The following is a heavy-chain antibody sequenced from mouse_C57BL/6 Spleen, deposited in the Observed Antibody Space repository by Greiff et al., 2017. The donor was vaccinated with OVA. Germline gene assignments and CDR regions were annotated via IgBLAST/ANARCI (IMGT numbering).Heavy chain of an antibody. J-gene: IGHJ2*01. Sequence: VHVKQSGPELVKPGASVKISCKASGYSFTGYYMNWVKQSPETSLEWIGEINPSTGGTTYNQKFKAKATLTVDKSSSTAYMQLKSLTSEDSAVYYCARDDLFDYWGQGTTLTVSS. D-gene: IGHD2-3*01. CDR1: GYSFTGYY. CDR3: ARDDLFDY. V-gene: IGHV1-42*01. CDR2: INPSTGGT.